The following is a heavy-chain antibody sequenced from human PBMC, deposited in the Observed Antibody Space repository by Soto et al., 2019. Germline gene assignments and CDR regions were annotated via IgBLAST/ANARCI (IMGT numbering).Heavy chain of an antibody. CDR2: IVVGSGNT. CDR1: GFTFTSSA. D-gene: IGHD3-3*01. J-gene: IGHJ5*02. V-gene: IGHV1-58*01. Sequence: SVKVSCKASGFTFTSSAVQWVRQARGQRLEWIGWIVVGSGNTNYAQKFQERVTITRDMSISTAYMELSSLRSEDTAVYYCARGDTIFGVVIISAFDPWGQGTLVTVSS. CDR3: ARGDTIFGVVIISAFDP.